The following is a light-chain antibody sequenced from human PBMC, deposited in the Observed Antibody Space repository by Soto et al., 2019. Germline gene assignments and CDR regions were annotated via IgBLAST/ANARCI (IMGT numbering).Light chain of an antibody. CDR1: SSDIGTYNY. J-gene: IGLJ3*02. CDR3: RSYTTCSTQV. Sequence: QSALTQPASVSGSPGQSITISCTGTSSDIGTYNYVSWYQQHPGKVPKLMIYEVSNRPSGVSNRFSGSKSGNTASLAISGLQAEDEADYYCRSYTTCSTQVFGGGTKPTVL. CDR2: EVS. V-gene: IGLV2-14*01.